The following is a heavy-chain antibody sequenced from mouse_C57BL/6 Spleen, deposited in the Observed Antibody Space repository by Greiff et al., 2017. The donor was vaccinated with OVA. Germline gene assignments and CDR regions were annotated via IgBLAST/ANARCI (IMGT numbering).Heavy chain of an antibody. Sequence: QVQLQQSGPELVKPGASVKISCKASGYAFSSSWMNWVKQRPGKGLEWIGRIYPGDGDTNYNGKFKGKATLTADKSSSTAYMQLSSLTSEDSAVYFCARSRGLNWAWFAYWGQGTLVTVSA. D-gene: IGHD4-1*01. CDR3: ARSRGLNWAWFAY. V-gene: IGHV1-82*01. CDR1: GYAFSSSW. J-gene: IGHJ3*01. CDR2: IYPGDGDT.